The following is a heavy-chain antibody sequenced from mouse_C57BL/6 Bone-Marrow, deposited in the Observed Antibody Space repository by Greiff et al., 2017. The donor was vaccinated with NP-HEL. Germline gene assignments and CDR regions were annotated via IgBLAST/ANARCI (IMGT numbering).Heavy chain of an antibody. D-gene: IGHD2-4*01. CDR2: ISSGGSYT. V-gene: IGHV5-6*01. CDR1: GFTFSSYG. CDR3: ASPYDYDVAWFAY. J-gene: IGHJ3*01. Sequence: EVKVVESGGDLVKPGGSLKLSCAASGFTFSSYGMSWVRQTPDKRLEWVANISSGGSYTYYPDSVKGRFTISRDKAKNTLYLQMSSLTSEDTAMYYCASPYDYDVAWFAYWGQGTLVTVSA.